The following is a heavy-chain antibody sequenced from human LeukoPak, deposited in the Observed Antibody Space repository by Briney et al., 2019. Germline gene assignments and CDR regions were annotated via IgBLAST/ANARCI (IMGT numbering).Heavy chain of an antibody. CDR3: ARYTEYYFGY. D-gene: IGHD2-2*02. CDR2: MKRDGSEI. J-gene: IGHJ4*02. V-gene: IGHV3-7*01. CDR1: GFTFSTYW. Sequence: HAGGSLRLSCAASGFTFSTYWMTWVRQAPGKGLEWVANMKRDGSEIYYAGSVKGRFTISRDNAKNSLYLQMNSLRAEDTAVYYCARYTEYYFGYWGQGTLVTVSS.